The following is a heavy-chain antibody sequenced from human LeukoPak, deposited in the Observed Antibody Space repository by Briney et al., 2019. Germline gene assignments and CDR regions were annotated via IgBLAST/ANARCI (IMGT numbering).Heavy chain of an antibody. D-gene: IGHD5-18*01. Sequence: ASVKVSCKAPGYIFTSYVMHWVRQAPGQRLEWMGWINAGNGNTKSSQKFQGRVTIIRDTSASTAYMEVSSLRSEDTSVYYCARASPGYSYDYFDYWGQGTLVTVSS. CDR2: INAGNGNT. V-gene: IGHV1-3*01. CDR3: ARASPGYSYDYFDY. J-gene: IGHJ4*02. CDR1: GYIFTSYV.